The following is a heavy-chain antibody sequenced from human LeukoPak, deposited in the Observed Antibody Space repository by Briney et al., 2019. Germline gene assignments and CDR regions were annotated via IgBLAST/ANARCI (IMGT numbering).Heavy chain of an antibody. CDR1: GFTFSSYG. J-gene: IGHJ4*02. D-gene: IGHD4-23*01. Sequence: GGSLRLSCAASGFTFSSYGMHWVRQAPGKGLEWVAVIWYDGSNKYYADSVKGRFTISRDNSKNTLYLQMNSLSAEDTAVYYCAKDRGAMVVTLFDYWGQGTLVTVSS. V-gene: IGHV3-33*06. CDR2: IWYDGSNK. CDR3: AKDRGAMVVTLFDY.